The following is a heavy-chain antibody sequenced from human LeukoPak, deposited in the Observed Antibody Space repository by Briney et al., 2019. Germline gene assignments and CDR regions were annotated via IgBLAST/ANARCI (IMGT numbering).Heavy chain of an antibody. Sequence: PSETLSLTCTVSGDSITGYYWTWVRQPPGKGLEWIGYVYHTGTSNYNPSVRSRITMSVDTSKNQYSMKLSSVTAADTAVYFCARALDTWSALDYWPLGTLVKVYS. CDR2: VYHTGTS. D-gene: IGHD5-18*01. CDR1: GDSITGYY. CDR3: ARALDTWSALDY. V-gene: IGHV4-59*01. J-gene: IGHJ4*02.